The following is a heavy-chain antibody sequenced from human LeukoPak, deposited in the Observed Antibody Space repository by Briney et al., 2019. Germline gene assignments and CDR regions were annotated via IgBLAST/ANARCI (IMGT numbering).Heavy chain of an antibody. Sequence: GGSLRLSCAASGFTFSSYAMSWVRQAPGKGLEWVSAISAGGSITYYADSVKGRFTISRDNSKNTLYLQMNSLRAEDTAVYYCAKDLGVDPWGQGTLVTVSS. CDR1: GFTFSSYA. CDR3: AKDLGVDP. J-gene: IGHJ5*02. CDR2: ISAGGSIT. V-gene: IGHV3-23*01.